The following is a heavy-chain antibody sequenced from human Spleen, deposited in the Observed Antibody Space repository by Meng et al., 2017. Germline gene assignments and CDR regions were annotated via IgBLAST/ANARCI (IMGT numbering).Heavy chain of an antibody. D-gene: IGHD6-13*01. CDR2: IDTDGSTT. J-gene: IGHJ4*02. V-gene: IGHV3-74*01. Sequence: GESLKISCAASGFTFSSYWMSWVRQDPGKGLVWVSRIDTDGSTTNYADSVKGRFTISRDNAKNTLYLQMNSLRAEDTAVYYCARDLGGIFAYWGQGALVTVSS. CDR3: ARDLGGIFAY. CDR1: GFTFSSYW.